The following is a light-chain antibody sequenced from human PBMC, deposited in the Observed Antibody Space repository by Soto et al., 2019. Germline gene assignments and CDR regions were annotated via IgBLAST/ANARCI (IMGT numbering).Light chain of an antibody. J-gene: IGKJ5*01. CDR2: GAS. V-gene: IGKV3-15*01. Sequence: THSPGTLALSPGYRATLSCRASQSVSSNYLAWYQQKPGQAPRLLIYGASTMATGIPARFSGSGSGTEFTLTISSLQAEDFAVYYCQQNDNWPRTFGQGTRLEIK. CDR3: QQNDNWPRT. CDR1: QSVSSN.